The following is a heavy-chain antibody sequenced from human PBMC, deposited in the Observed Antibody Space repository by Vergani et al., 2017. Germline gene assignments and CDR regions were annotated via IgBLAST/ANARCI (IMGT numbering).Heavy chain of an antibody. J-gene: IGHJ2*01. CDR1: GGSISSYY. Sequence: QVQLQESGPGLVKPSETLSLTCTVSGGSISSYYWSCIRQPAGKGLEWIGRIYTSGSTNYNPSLKSRVTMSVDTSKNQFSLKLSSVTAADTAAYYCARDKTVGSYGVGYFDLWGRGTLVTVS. CDR2: IYTSGST. V-gene: IGHV4-4*07. D-gene: IGHD1-26*01. CDR3: ARDKTVGSYGVGYFDL.